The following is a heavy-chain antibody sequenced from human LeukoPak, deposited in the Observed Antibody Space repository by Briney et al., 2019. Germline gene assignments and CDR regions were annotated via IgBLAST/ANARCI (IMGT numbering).Heavy chain of an antibody. CDR1: GGSISSYY. D-gene: IGHD3-10*01. J-gene: IGHJ3*02. V-gene: IGHV4-4*07. CDR3: AGIRYDTMVRRVIKDDAFDI. CDR2: IYTSGST. Sequence: SETLSLTCTVSGGSISSYYWSWIRQPAGKGLEWIGRIYTSGSTNYNPSLKSRVTMSVDTSKNQFSLKLSSVTAADTAVYYCAGIRYDTMVRRVIKDDAFDIWGQGTMVTVS.